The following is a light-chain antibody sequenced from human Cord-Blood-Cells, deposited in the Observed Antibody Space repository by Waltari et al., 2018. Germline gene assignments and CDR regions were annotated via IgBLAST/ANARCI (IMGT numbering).Light chain of an antibody. CDR1: SSDVGGYNY. Sequence: QSALTQPASVSGSPGQSITISCTGTSSDVGGYNYVSWYQQHPGKAPKLMIYDVSNQPSGGSNRFSGSKSGNTASLTISGLQAEDEADYYCSSYTSSSTLYVFGTGTKVTVL. CDR3: SSYTSSSTLYV. V-gene: IGLV2-14*01. CDR2: DVS. J-gene: IGLJ1*01.